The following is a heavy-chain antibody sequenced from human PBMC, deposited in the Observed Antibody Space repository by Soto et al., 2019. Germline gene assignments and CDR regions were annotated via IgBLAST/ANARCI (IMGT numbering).Heavy chain of an antibody. CDR3: AKDRKQWLVRSPNWFDP. J-gene: IGHJ5*02. CDR1: GFTFSSYG. CDR2: ISYDGSNK. V-gene: IGHV3-30*18. D-gene: IGHD6-19*01. Sequence: GGSLRLSCAASGFTFSSYGMHWVRQAPGKGLEWVAVISYDGSNKYYADYVKGRFTISRDNSKNTLYLQMNSLRAEDTAVYYCAKDRKQWLVRSPNWFDPWGQGTLVTVSS.